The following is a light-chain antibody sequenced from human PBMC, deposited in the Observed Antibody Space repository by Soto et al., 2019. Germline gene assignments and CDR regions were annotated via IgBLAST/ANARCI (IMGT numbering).Light chain of an antibody. CDR1: SSNIGSNT. CDR2: TNN. Sequence: QSVLTQPPSASGTPGQRVTISCSGSSSNIGSNTLHWYQQLPGTSPKLLIYTNNQRPSGVPDRFSGAKSGTSGSLAIRGLQSEDEADYYCSSWDDSQNGYVFGTGTKVTVL. J-gene: IGLJ1*01. CDR3: SSWDDSQNGYV. V-gene: IGLV1-44*01.